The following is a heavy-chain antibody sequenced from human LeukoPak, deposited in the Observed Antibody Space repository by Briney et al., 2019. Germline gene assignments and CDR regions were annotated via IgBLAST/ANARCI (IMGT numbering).Heavy chain of an antibody. D-gene: IGHD2/OR15-2a*01. CDR3: ARAHLAWGSFLSCFDS. CDR2: IYHNGNT. CDR1: GDSINSSSHY. Sequence: SETLSLTCSVSGDSINSSSHYWTWIRHHPGKGLEWIGYIYHNGNTYFNPSLQSRINMSIDTSENQFSLKLSSVTAADTAIYYCARAHLAWGSFLSCFDSWGQGTLVTVSS. V-gene: IGHV4-31*03. J-gene: IGHJ5*01.